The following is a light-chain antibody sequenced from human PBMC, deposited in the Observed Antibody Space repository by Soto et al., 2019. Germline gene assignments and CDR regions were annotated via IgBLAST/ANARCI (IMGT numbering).Light chain of an antibody. Sequence: EIAMTHSPATLSVSPVERATLSFRASQSIWSSLAWYQQKPGQAPRLLIYGASTRATGIPARFSGSGSGTEFTLTISSLQSEDFAVYYCQQYNNWPWTFGQGTKVDI. CDR3: QQYNNWPWT. V-gene: IGKV3-15*01. J-gene: IGKJ1*01. CDR1: QSIWSS. CDR2: GAS.